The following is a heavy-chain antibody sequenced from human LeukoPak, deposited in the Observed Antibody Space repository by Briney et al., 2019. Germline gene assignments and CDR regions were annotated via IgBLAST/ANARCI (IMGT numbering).Heavy chain of an antibody. V-gene: IGHV4-59*08. CDR2: IYYSDST. Sequence: SETLSLTCTVSGGSISSYYWSWIRQPPGKGLEWIGSIYYSDSTNYNPSLMSRVTISVDTSKNQFSLKLSSVTAADTAVYYCARRDSSGLLDYWGQGNLVTVSS. D-gene: IGHD3-22*01. CDR3: ARRDSSGLLDY. CDR1: GGSISSYY. J-gene: IGHJ4*02.